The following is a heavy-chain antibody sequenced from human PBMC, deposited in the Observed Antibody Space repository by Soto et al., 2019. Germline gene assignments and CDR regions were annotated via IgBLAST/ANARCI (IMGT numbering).Heavy chain of an antibody. CDR3: ARESEDLTSNFDY. J-gene: IGHJ4*02. CDR1: GFTFTRYS. CDR2: ISSTTNYI. Sequence: LSCAASGFTFTRYSMNWVRQAPGKGLEWVSSISSTTNYIYYGDSMKGRFTISRDNAKNSLYLETNSLRAEDTAVYYCARESEDLTSNFDYWGQGTLVTVSS. V-gene: IGHV3-21*06.